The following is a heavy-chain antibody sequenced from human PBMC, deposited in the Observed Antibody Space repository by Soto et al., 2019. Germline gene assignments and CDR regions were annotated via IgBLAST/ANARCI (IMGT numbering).Heavy chain of an antibody. CDR3: AMVDVYVTPSPQDV. CDR2: INTYNGNT. D-gene: IGHD3-16*01. J-gene: IGHJ6*02. CDR1: GYTFTRYG. V-gene: IGHV1-18*01. Sequence: QVQLVQSGAEVKNPGASVKVSCKASGYTFTRYGIGWARQDPGQGLEWMGWINTYNGNTNYAQNVQGRVTLTTDTSTSTAYMELRSLRSNDSAIYYCAMVDVYVTPSPQDVWGQGTTVIVSS.